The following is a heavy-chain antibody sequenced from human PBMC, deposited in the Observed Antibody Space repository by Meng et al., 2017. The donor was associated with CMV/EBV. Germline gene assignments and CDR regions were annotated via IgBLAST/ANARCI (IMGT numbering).Heavy chain of an antibody. D-gene: IGHD2-2*01. V-gene: IGHV3-30*02. CDR3: AKGPVYCSSTSCSFFDY. CDR2: IRYDGSNK. J-gene: IGHJ4*02. Sequence: GGSLKISCAASGFTFSSYGMHWVRQAPGKGLEWVAFIRYDGSNKYYADSVKGRFTISRDNSKNTLYLQMNSLRAEDTAVYYCAKGPVYCSSTSCSFFDYWGQGTLVTVSS. CDR1: GFTFSSYG.